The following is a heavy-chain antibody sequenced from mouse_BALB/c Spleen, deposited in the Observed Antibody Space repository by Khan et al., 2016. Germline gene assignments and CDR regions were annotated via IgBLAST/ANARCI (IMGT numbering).Heavy chain of an antibody. V-gene: IGHV14-4*02. CDR1: GFNIKDYY. CDR2: IDPENGDT. Sequence: VQLQQSGADLVRSGASVKLSCTASGFNIKDYYMHWVKQRPEQGLEWIGWIDPENGDTEYAPKFQGKATMTADTSSNTAYLQLSSLTSEDTAVYYCNAERRRYYAMDYWGQGTSVTVSS. CDR3: NAERRRYYAMDY. D-gene: IGHD2-12*01. J-gene: IGHJ4*01.